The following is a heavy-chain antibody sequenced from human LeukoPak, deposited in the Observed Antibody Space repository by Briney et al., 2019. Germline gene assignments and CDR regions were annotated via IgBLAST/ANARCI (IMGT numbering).Heavy chain of an antibody. J-gene: IGHJ4*02. CDR3: ARDDITMVRGVIDY. CDR1: GFTFSSYE. D-gene: IGHD3-10*01. CDR2: ISSSGSTI. V-gene: IGHV3-48*03. Sequence: PGGSLRLSCVASGFTFSSYEMNWVRQAPGKGLEWVSYISSSGSTIYYADSVKGRFTISRDNAKNSLYLQMNSLRAEDTAVYYCARDDITMVRGVIDYWGQGTLVTVSS.